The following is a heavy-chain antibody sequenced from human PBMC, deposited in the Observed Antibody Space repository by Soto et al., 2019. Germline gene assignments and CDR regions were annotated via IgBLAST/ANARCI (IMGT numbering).Heavy chain of an antibody. V-gene: IGHV4-34*01. Sequence: KSSETLSLTCAVYGGSFSGYYWSWIRQPPGKGLEWIGEINHSGSTNYNPSLKSRVTISVDTSKNQFSLKLSSVTAADTAVYYCARRAYYYGSAVYYYYGMDVWGQGTTVTVSS. J-gene: IGHJ6*02. CDR3: ARRAYYYGSAVYYYYGMDV. CDR2: INHSGST. D-gene: IGHD3-10*01. CDR1: GGSFSGYY.